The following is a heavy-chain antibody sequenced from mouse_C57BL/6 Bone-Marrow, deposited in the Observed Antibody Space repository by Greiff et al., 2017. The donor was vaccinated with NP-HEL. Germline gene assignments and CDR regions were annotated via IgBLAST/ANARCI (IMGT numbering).Heavy chain of an antibody. Sequence: QVQLQQPGAELVKPGASVKLSCKASGYTFTSYWMHWVKQRPGQGLEWIGMIHPNSGSTNYNEKFKSKATLTVDKSSSTAYMQLSSLTSEDSAVDYGARWGVRGTAWFAYWGQGTLVTVSA. CDR3: ARWGVRGTAWFAY. V-gene: IGHV1-64*01. D-gene: IGHD2-14*01. CDR1: GYTFTSYW. CDR2: IHPNSGST. J-gene: IGHJ3*01.